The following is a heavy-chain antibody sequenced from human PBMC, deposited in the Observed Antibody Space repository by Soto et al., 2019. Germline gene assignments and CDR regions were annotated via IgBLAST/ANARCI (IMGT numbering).Heavy chain of an antibody. D-gene: IGHD3-22*01. CDR2: IYYSGRT. Sequence: SETLSLTCTVSGGSFSSYYWSWIRQPPGKGLEWIGHIYYSGRTNYNPSLKSRVTISGDTSKNQLSLKLSSVTAADTAVYYCARDYYYDSGGYPGAYYYGMDVWGQVTTVTVS. CDR1: GGSFSSYY. CDR3: ARDYYYDSGGYPGAYYYGMDV. V-gene: IGHV4-59*01. J-gene: IGHJ6*02.